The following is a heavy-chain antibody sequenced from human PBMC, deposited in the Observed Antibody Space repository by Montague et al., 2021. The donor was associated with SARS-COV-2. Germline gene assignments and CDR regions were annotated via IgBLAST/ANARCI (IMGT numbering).Heavy chain of an antibody. CDR3: AKLPSRDGYNLRDY. Sequence: SLRLSCAASGLTFDDYAMHWVRQAPGKGLEWVSGISWNSGSIGYADSVKGRFTISRDNAKNSLYLQMNSLRAEDTALYYCAKLPSRDGYNLRDYWGQGTLVTVSS. CDR2: ISWNSGSI. J-gene: IGHJ4*02. CDR1: GLTFDDYA. D-gene: IGHD5-24*01. V-gene: IGHV3-9*01.